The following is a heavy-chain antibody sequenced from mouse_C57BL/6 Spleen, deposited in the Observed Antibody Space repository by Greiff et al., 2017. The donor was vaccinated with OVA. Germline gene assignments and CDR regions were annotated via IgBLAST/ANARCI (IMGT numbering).Heavy chain of an antibody. V-gene: IGHV5-4*01. Sequence: EVHLVEPGGGLVKPGGSLKLSCAASGFTFSSYAMSWVRQTPEKRLEWVATISDGGSYTYYPDNVKGRFTITRDNAKNNLYLQMSHLKSEDTAMYYCARDGGYYAMDYWGQGTSVTVSS. CDR2: ISDGGSYT. CDR1: GFTFSSYA. J-gene: IGHJ4*01. CDR3: ARDGGYYAMDY.